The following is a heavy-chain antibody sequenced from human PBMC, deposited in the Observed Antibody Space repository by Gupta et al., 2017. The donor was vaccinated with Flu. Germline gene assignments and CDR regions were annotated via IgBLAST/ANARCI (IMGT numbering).Heavy chain of an antibody. CDR2: ISYNGGT. Sequence: QVQLRESCPGLVKPSETLSLTCSVSGGSITRYYWSGIRQPPGKGLEWIGYISYNGGTDYNPSLKSRLTISLETSKSQVSLRLSSVTAADTAVYYCASLVVHHDYWGQGTLVTVSS. D-gene: IGHD2-15*01. CDR1: GGSITRYY. CDR3: ASLVVHHDY. J-gene: IGHJ4*02. V-gene: IGHV4-59*08.